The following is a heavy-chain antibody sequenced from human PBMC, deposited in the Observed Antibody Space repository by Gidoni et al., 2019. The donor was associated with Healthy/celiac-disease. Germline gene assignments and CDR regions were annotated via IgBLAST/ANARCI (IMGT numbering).Heavy chain of an antibody. CDR3: ARERSNYYDSSGYPGNFQH. CDR1: GFTFSTYY. Sequence: QVQLVESGGGLVKPGGSLRLSCAASGFTFSTYYMSWILHATGKGLVGVSYISSSGSTIYYAYSVKGRFTISRDNAKNSLYLQMNSLRAEDTAVYYCARERSNYYDSSGYPGNFQHWGQGTLVTVSS. V-gene: IGHV3-11*01. CDR2: ISSSGSTI. D-gene: IGHD3-22*01. J-gene: IGHJ1*01.